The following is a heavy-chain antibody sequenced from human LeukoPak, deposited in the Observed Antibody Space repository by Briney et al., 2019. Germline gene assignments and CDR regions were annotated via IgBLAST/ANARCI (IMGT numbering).Heavy chain of an antibody. CDR3: ALKDPDTFDL. CDR2: MSSDGNKK. J-gene: IGHJ3*01. Sequence: QPGRSLRLSCAASGFTFSSYGMHWVRQAPGKGLECVAVMSSDGNKKYYADSVKGRFTISRDNSKNTLYLQMNSLRAEDTAVYYCALKDPDTFDLWGQGTMVTVSS. CDR1: GFTFSSYG. V-gene: IGHV3-30*03.